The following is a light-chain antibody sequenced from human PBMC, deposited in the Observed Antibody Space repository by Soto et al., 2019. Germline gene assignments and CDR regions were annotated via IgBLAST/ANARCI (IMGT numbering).Light chain of an antibody. CDR2: DAS. J-gene: IGKJ2*01. Sequence: VIWMTQSPSLLSASTGDRVTISCRMSQGISSYLAWYQQKPGKAPNLLIYDASTLESGGPPGFSGSGSGTEFTLTISSLQPDDSATYFCQQYNTYPYTFGQGTKLEIK. V-gene: IGKV1D-8*03. CDR1: QGISSY. CDR3: QQYNTYPYT.